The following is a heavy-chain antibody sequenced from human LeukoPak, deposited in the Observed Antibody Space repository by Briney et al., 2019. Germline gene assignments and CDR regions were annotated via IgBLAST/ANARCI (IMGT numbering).Heavy chain of an antibody. D-gene: IGHD1-1*01. Sequence: PGGSLRLSCAASGFLFTSYAMTWVRQAPGKGLEWVSGISHSGDATYSADSVKGRFTISRDNSKNTLYLQMTSLRAEDTAEYYCAKSLFTSATGTGRAFHIWGQGTMVTVSS. CDR2: ISHSGDAT. J-gene: IGHJ3*02. CDR3: AKSLFTSATGTGRAFHI. CDR1: GFLFTSYA. V-gene: IGHV3-23*01.